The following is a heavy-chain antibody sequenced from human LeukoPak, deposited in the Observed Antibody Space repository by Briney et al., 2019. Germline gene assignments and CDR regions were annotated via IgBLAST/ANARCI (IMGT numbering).Heavy chain of an antibody. CDR1: GFTFSSYS. V-gene: IGHV3-21*01. D-gene: IGHD3-3*01. CDR3: ARIPPLAWSGYPSFDY. CDR2: ISSSSSYI. Sequence: PGGSLRLSCAASGFTFSSYSMNWVRQAPGKGLEWVSSISSSSSYIYYADSVKGRFTISRDNAKNSLYLQMNSLRAEDTAVYYCARIPPLAWSGYPSFDYWGQGTLVTVSS. J-gene: IGHJ4*02.